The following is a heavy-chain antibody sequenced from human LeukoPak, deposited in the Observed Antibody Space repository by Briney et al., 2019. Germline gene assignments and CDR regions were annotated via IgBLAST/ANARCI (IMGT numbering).Heavy chain of an antibody. CDR3: ARQYSSGWTGENFDY. CDR1: GGSISSSSYY. Sequence: SETLSLTCTVSGGSISSSSYYWGWIRQPPGTGLEWIGSIYYSGSTYYNPSLKSRVTISVDTSKNQFSLKLSSVTAADTAVYYCARQYSSGWTGENFDYWGQGTLVTVSS. CDR2: IYYSGST. D-gene: IGHD6-19*01. V-gene: IGHV4-39*01. J-gene: IGHJ4*02.